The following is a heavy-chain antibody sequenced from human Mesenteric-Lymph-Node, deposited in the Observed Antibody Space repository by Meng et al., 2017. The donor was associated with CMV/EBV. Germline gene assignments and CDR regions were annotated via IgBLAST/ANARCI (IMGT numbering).Heavy chain of an antibody. D-gene: IGHD2-2*01. CDR1: GFAFSNYW. Sequence: SCGGSGFAFSNYWMSWVRQAPGKGLEWVASIKEDESENFYVDSVKGRFTISRDNAKRSVFLHMTSLRGEDTAVYYCARYSTSWYAGAFDIWGQGTMVTVSS. V-gene: IGHV3-7*01. CDR3: ARYSTSWYAGAFDI. J-gene: IGHJ3*02. CDR2: IKEDESEN.